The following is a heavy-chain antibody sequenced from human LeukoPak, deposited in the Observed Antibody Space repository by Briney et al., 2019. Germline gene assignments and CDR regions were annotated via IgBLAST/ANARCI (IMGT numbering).Heavy chain of an antibody. J-gene: IGHJ4*02. CDR2: IYYSGST. D-gene: IGHD1-7*01. CDR3: ARESTGTISY. CDR1: GGSISSSNYY. V-gene: IGHV4-39*07. Sequence: SETLSLTCTVSGGSISSSNYYWGWIRQPPGKGLECIGSIYYSGSTYYNPPLKSRVTISVDTSKNQFSLKLSSVTAADTAVYYCARESTGTISYWGQGPLVTVSS.